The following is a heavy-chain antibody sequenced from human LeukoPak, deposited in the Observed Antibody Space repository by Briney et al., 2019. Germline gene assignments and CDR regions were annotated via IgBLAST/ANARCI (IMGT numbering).Heavy chain of an antibody. Sequence: ASVKVSCKASGYTFTSYGISWVRQAPGQGLEWMGWISAYNGNTNYAQKLQGRVTMTTDTSTSTAYMELSRLRSDDTAVYYCAREGRGYNYYYYGMDVWGQGTTVTVSS. CDR2: ISAYNGNT. CDR1: GYTFTSYG. V-gene: IGHV1-18*01. D-gene: IGHD5-12*01. CDR3: AREGRGYNYYYYGMDV. J-gene: IGHJ6*02.